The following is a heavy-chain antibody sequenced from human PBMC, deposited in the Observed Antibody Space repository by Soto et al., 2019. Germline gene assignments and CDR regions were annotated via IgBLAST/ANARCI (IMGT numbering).Heavy chain of an antibody. CDR1: GFTVSSTY. V-gene: IGHV3-53*02. J-gene: IGHJ4*02. CDR3: ARHPPTSSWPTALDY. D-gene: IGHD6-13*01. CDR2: LYGGGTT. Sequence: EVQLVETGGGWIQPGGSLKLSCEASGFTVSSTYMSWVRQAPGKGLEWVSVLYGGGTTYYAGSVKGRFTISRDNSKNTLYLQLDSLRAEDTAVYYCARHPPTSSWPTALDYWGQGALVTVSS.